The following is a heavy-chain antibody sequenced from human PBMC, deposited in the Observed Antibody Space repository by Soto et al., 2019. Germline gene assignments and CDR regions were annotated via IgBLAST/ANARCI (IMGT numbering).Heavy chain of an antibody. CDR3: ARLDYYYYYMDV. V-gene: IGHV4-34*01. CDR2: INHSGST. J-gene: IGHJ6*03. D-gene: IGHD6-6*01. Sequence: SXTLSLTCAVYGGSLSGYYSSWIRQPPGKGLEWIGEINHSGSTNYNPSLKSRVTISVDTSKNQFSLKLSSVTAADTAVYYCARLDYYYYYMDVWGKGTTVTVSS. CDR1: GGSLSGYY.